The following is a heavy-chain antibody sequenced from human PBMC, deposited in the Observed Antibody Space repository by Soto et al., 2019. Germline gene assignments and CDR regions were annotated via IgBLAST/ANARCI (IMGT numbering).Heavy chain of an antibody. CDR2: ISYDGSNK. V-gene: IGHV3-30*18. J-gene: IGHJ4*02. Sequence: GGSLRLSCAASGFTFSSYGMHWVRQAPGKGLEWVAVISYDGSNKYYADSVKGRFTISRDNSKNTLYLQMNSLRAEDTAVYYCAKRQQLADYFDYWGQGTLVTVSS. CDR3: AKRQQLADYFDY. CDR1: GFTFSSYG. D-gene: IGHD6-13*01.